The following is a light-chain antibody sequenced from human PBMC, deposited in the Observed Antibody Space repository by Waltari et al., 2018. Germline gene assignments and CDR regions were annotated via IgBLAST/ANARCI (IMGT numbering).Light chain of an antibody. CDR1: SSAVGAYTY. CDR2: EVN. Sequence: QSALTQPPSASGSPGQSVTISCTGTSSAVGAYTYVSWYQQHPGKAPKFMIYEVNKRPSGVPDRFSGSKSGNTASLTISGLQAEDEADYYCFSYAGSNTFVFGTGTEVTVL. CDR3: FSYAGSNTFV. J-gene: IGLJ1*01. V-gene: IGLV2-8*01.